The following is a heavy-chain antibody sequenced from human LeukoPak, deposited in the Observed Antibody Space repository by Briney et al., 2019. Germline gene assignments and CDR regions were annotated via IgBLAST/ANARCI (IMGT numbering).Heavy chain of an antibody. CDR3: ARGYCSGGTCYLVENWFDP. CDR1: GYTFTGHY. Sequence: GASVKVSCKASGYTFTGHYMYWVRQAPGQGLEWMGRINPNSGGTDYAQNFQGRVTMTRDTSISTAYMELSRLRSDDTAVYYCARGYCSGGTCYLVENWFDPWGQGTLVTVSS. V-gene: IGHV1-2*06. J-gene: IGHJ5*02. D-gene: IGHD2-15*01. CDR2: INPNSGGT.